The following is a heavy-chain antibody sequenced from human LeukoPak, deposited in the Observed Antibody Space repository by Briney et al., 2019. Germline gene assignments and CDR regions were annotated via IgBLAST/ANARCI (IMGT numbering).Heavy chain of an antibody. D-gene: IGHD3-22*01. V-gene: IGHV1-69*13. CDR2: IIPIFGTA. J-gene: IGHJ4*02. CDR3: ASYDSSGYYPYYFDY. CDR1: GGTFSSYA. Sequence: SVKVSCKASGGTFSSYAISWVRQAPGQGLEWMGGIIPIFGTANYAQKFQGRVTITADESTSTAYMELSSLRSEDTAVYYCASYDSSGYYPYYFDYWGQGTLVTVSS.